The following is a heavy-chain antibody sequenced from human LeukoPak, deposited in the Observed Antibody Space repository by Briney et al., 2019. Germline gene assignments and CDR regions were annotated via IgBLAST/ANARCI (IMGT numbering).Heavy chain of an antibody. CDR2: IKKDGSDK. Sequence: GGSLRLSCAASGLTFSNYWMSWVRQAPGKGLEWVGDIKKDGSDKYYVDSVKGRFTISRDNAENSLFLQMNSLRAEDTAVYYCAALWEGGYWGQGTLVTVSS. D-gene: IGHD3-16*01. J-gene: IGHJ4*02. V-gene: IGHV3-7*01. CDR1: GLTFSNYW. CDR3: AALWEGGY.